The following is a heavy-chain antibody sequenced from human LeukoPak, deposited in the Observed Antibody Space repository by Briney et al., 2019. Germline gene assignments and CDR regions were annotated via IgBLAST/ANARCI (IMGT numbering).Heavy chain of an antibody. V-gene: IGHV4-59*12. J-gene: IGHJ4*02. CDR3: ARAPYYYGSGSVDY. CDR1: GGSISSYY. Sequence: SETLSLTCTVSGGSISSYYWSWIRQPPGKGLEWIGYIYYSGSTNYNPSLKSRVTISVDKSKNQFSLKLSSVTAADTAVYYCARAPYYYGSGSVDYWGQGTLVTVSS. CDR2: IYYSGST. D-gene: IGHD3-10*01.